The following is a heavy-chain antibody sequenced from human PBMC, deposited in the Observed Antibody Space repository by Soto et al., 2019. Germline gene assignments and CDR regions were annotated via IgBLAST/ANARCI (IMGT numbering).Heavy chain of an antibody. CDR3: ARVHDYGLDY. CDR2: IYHSGST. J-gene: IGHJ4*02. D-gene: IGHD4-17*01. Sequence: PSETLSLTCAVSGYSISSGYYWGWIRQPPGKGLEWIGSIYHSGSTYYPPSLKSRVTISVDTSKNQFSLKLSSVTAADTAVFYCARVHDYGLDYWGQGTLVTVSS. CDR1: GYSISSGYY. V-gene: IGHV4-38-2*01.